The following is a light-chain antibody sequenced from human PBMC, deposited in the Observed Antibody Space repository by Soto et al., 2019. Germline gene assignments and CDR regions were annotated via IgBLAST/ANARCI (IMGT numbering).Light chain of an antibody. CDR2: KAS. CDR3: QQYKSYST. V-gene: IGKV1-5*03. CDR1: ESISDW. Sequence: DIQMTQSPSTLSASVGDRVTITCRASESISDWLAWYQQKPGKAPNLLIYKASTLEDEVPSRFSASGSGTEFTLTISSLQPDDFATYYCQQYKSYSTFGQGTKVEMK. J-gene: IGKJ1*01.